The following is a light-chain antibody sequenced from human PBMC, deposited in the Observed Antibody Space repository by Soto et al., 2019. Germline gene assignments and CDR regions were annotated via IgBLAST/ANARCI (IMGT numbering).Light chain of an antibody. CDR2: GAS. V-gene: IGKV1-27*01. CDR3: EHYSGAPWA. Sequence: IQMTQSPSSLSASVGDRVTITCRASQVINNYLAWYQQKPGKPPQLLIYGASTLHSAIPSRFSGSGTATDFTLSFTSRQPEYVATYFCEHYSGAPWAFGQWTKLEIK. J-gene: IGKJ1*01. CDR1: QVINNY.